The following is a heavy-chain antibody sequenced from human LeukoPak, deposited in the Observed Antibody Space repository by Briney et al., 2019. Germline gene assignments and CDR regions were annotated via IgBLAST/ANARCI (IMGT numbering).Heavy chain of an antibody. Sequence: ASVKVPYKASGYTFTSYDISWVRQAPGQGLEWMGWISAYNGNTNYAQKLQCRVTRTTDTSTSTGYMELRRLRSDDTAVYYCARGGSYPQHAVDIWGQGTMVTVSS. CDR1: GYTFTSYD. D-gene: IGHD1-26*01. J-gene: IGHJ3*02. V-gene: IGHV1-18*01. CDR3: ARGGSYPQHAVDI. CDR2: ISAYNGNT.